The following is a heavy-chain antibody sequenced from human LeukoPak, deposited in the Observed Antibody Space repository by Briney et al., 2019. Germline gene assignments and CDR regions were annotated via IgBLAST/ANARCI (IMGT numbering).Heavy chain of an antibody. CDR1: GGSISSSNW. CDR3: ARRVGSGSYHSTFDY. Sequence: SETLSLTCAVSGGSISSSNWWSWVRQPPGKGLERIGEIYHSGSTNYNPSLKSRVTVSVDKSKNQFSLKLSSVTAADTAVYYCARRVGSGSYHSTFDYWGQGTLVTVSS. CDR2: IYHSGST. D-gene: IGHD3-10*01. V-gene: IGHV4-4*02. J-gene: IGHJ4*02.